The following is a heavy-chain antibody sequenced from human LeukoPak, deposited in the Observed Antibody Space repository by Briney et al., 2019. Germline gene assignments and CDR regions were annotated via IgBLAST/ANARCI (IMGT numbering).Heavy chain of an antibody. J-gene: IGHJ1*01. V-gene: IGHV3-30*02. CDR1: GFTFSSYG. Sequence: GGSLRLSCAASGFTFSSYGMHWVRQAPGKGLEWVAFIRYDGSNKYYADSVKGRFTISRDNSKNTLYLQMNSLRAEDTAVYYCAKPQNYYGSGSNFQHWARAPWSPSPQ. CDR2: IRYDGSNK. CDR3: AKPQNYYGSGSNFQH. D-gene: IGHD3-10*01.